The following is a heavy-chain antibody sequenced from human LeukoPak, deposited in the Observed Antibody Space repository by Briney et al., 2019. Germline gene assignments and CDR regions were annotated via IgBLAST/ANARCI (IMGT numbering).Heavy chain of an antibody. D-gene: IGHD5-12*01. CDR2: INPNSGGT. Sequence: ASVKVSCKASGYTFTGYYMHWVRQAPGQGLEWMGWINPNSGGTNYAQKFQGRVTMTRDTSISTAYMELSRLRSDDTAAYYCARPPYGGYGEDFDYWGQGTLVTVSS. J-gene: IGHJ4*02. CDR3: ARPPYGGYGEDFDY. V-gene: IGHV1-2*02. CDR1: GYTFTGYY.